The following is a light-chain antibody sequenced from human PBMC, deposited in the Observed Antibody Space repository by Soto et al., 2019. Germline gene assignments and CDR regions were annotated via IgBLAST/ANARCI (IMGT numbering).Light chain of an antibody. CDR2: RAS. V-gene: IGKV3-15*01. CDR1: QSVRDN. Sequence: TQSPATLAVSPGEGATLSCRASQSVRDNLAWYQQKPGQAPRLLIYRASTRATGVPARFSGSGSGTEFTLTISSRQSEDVSVYFCHHYNVWPHTFGQGTKLEIK. CDR3: HHYNVWPHT. J-gene: IGKJ2*01.